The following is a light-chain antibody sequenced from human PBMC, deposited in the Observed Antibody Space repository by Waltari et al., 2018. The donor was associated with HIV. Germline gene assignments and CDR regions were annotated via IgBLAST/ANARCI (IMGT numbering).Light chain of an antibody. CDR2: SNN. CDR3: AAWDDSLNGLHWV. CDR1: GSDIGSNT. J-gene: IGLJ3*02. V-gene: IGLV1-44*01. Sequence: QSVLIQPPSASGAPGQRVTIPCSGSGSDIGSNTVNWYQQLPGTAPKLLIYSNNTRPSGVPDRYSGSKSGTSAALPISWLQSDDEADYYCAAWDDSLNGLHWVFGGGTKLTVL.